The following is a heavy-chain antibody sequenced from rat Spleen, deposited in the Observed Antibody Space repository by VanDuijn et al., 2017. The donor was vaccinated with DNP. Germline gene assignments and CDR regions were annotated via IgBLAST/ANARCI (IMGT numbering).Heavy chain of an antibody. Sequence: EVQLVESGGGLVQPGRSLKLSCVASGFIFSNYWMTWIRQAPTKGLEWVASISMTGDNTYYSDSVKGRFSLSRDNAKSTLYLQVNSLRSEDTATYYCTTPQYDGTYYYGWFAYWGQGTLVIVSS. D-gene: IGHD1-12*02. CDR3: TTPQYDGTYYYGWFAY. J-gene: IGHJ3*01. CDR2: ISMTGDNT. CDR1: GFIFSNYW. V-gene: IGHV5-31*01.